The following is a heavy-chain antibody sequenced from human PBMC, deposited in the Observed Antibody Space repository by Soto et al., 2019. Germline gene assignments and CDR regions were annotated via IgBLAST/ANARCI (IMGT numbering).Heavy chain of an antibody. CDR1: VGSISSYY. CDR3: ARRWGPTFDF. CDR2: IYYSGST. V-gene: IGHV4-59*01. D-gene: IGHD1-26*01. Sequence: SETLSLTCTVSVGSISSYYWSWIRQPPGKGLEWIGYIYYSGSTNYNPSLKSRVTISVDTSKNQFSLKLSSVTAADTAVYYCARRWGPTFDFWGQGTLVTVS. J-gene: IGHJ4*02.